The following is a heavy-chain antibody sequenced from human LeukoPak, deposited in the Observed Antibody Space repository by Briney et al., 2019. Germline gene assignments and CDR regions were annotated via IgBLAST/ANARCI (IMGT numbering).Heavy chain of an antibody. CDR1: GGSFSGYY. CDR3: ASPNYYDSSGYYS. J-gene: IGHJ4*02. D-gene: IGHD3-22*01. Sequence: PSETLSLTCAVYGGSFSGYYWSWIRQPPGKGLEWIGEINHSGSTNYNPSLKSRVTISVDTSKNQFSLKLSSVTAADTAVYYCASPNYYDSSGYYSWGQGTLVTVSS. V-gene: IGHV4-34*01. CDR2: INHSGST.